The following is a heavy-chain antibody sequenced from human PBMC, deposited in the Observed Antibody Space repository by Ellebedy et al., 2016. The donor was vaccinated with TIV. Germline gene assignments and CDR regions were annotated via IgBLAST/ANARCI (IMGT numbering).Heavy chain of an antibody. Sequence: GESLKISCAASGFTFSSYWMTWVRQAPGKGLEWAAHIKQDGSEKYYVDSVKGRFTISRDNAENSLYLQMNSLRAEDTAVYYCARRGLAAGGTLLYYWGQGTLVTVSS. CDR3: ARRGLAAGGTLLYY. CDR1: GFTFSSYW. V-gene: IGHV3-7*03. CDR2: IKQDGSEK. J-gene: IGHJ4*02. D-gene: IGHD6-13*01.